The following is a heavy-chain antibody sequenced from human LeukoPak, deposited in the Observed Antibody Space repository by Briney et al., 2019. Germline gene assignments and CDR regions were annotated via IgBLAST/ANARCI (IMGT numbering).Heavy chain of an antibody. CDR1: GFTFTNTA. D-gene: IGHD2-15*01. CDR3: PKRGTVPAATISHFDS. Sequence: GGSLRLSCAASGFTFTNTAMGWVRQAPGKGLEWLSGMRGVGRVPHYPDSVGARSTISRAHSKNKLFLHMHGLTAEDTATYYCPKRGTVPAATISHFDSWGQGTLVTVSS. J-gene: IGHJ4*02. CDR2: MRGVGRVP. V-gene: IGHV3-23*01.